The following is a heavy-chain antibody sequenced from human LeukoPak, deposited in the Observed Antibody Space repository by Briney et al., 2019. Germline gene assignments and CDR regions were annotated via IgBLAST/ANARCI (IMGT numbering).Heavy chain of an antibody. CDR1: GGSVSSAGYY. CDR2: IYYSGST. V-gene: IGHV4-61*03. CDR3: AREPAYYYDSSGYDTDY. Sequence: PSETLSLTCTVSGGSVSSAGYYWSWIRQPPGKGLEWIGYIYYSGSTNYNPSLRSRVTISVDTSKKHFSLKLSSVTTADAAVYYCAREPAYYYDSSGYDTDYWGQGTLVTVSS. J-gene: IGHJ4*02. D-gene: IGHD3-22*01.